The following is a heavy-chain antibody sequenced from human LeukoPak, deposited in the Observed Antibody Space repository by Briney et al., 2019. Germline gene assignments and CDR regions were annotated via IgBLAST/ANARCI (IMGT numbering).Heavy chain of an antibody. J-gene: IGHJ5*02. V-gene: IGHV3-30*02. CDR3: ARDRLLKPLWLVRKYRFDP. D-gene: IGHD6-19*01. CDR2: IRYDGSNK. Sequence: GGSLRLSCAASGFTFSSYGMHWVRQAPGKGLEWVAFIRYDGSNKYYADSVKGRFTISRDNSKNTLYLQMNSLRAEDTAVYYCARDRLLKPLWLVRKYRFDPWGQGTLVTVSS. CDR1: GFTFSSYG.